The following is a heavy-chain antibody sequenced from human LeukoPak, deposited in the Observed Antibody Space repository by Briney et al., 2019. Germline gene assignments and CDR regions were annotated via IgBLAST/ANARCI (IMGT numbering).Heavy chain of an antibody. D-gene: IGHD4-17*01. CDR2: IYSGENG. CDR1: GASVSGSY. CDR3: AREARGDYGRPLDY. V-gene: IGHV4-4*07. Sequence: SETLSLTCTVSGASVSGSYWSWIRQPAGKGPEWIGLIYSGENGYYNPSLESRLTLSLDTSRNQFSLTLSSVTAADTAVYYCAREARGDYGRPLDYWGQGVLVTVSS. J-gene: IGHJ4*02.